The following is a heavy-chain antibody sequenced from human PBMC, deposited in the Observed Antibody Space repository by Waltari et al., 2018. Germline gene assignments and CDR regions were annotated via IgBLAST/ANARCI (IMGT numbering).Heavy chain of an antibody. J-gene: IGHJ4*02. D-gene: IGHD2-8*01. CDR3: ARGVGSPGDF. CDR2: IDPRDSET. V-gene: IGHV5-10-1*03. Sequence: EVHLVQSGAEVKKPGESLKISCKGSGSSFTNYWINWVRQMPGKGLEWMGRIDPRDSETNYSPSFQGHVTISADKSTNTAYLQWSTLKASDTAMYYCARGVGSPGDFWGQGTLVTVSS. CDR1: GSSFTNYW.